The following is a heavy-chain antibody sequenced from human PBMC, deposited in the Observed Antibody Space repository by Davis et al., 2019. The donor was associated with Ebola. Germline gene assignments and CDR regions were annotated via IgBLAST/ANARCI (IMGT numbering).Heavy chain of an antibody. D-gene: IGHD3-10*01. Sequence: ASVQVSCKASGYTFTSYYMHWVRQAPRQGLEWMGIINPSGGSTSYAQKFQGRVTMTRDTSTSTVYMELRSLRSEDTAVYYCAGVVRGVIITGWFDPWGQGTLVIVSS. CDR2: INPSGGST. CDR1: GYTFTSYY. J-gene: IGHJ5*02. CDR3: AGVVRGVIITGWFDP. V-gene: IGHV1-46*01.